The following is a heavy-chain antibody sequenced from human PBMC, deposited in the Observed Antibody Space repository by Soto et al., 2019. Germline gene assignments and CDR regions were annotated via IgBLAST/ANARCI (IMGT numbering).Heavy chain of an antibody. CDR3: ARHGISSPHYYYYMDV. CDR2: IYPGDSDT. J-gene: IGHJ6*03. Sequence: GESLKISCKGSGYSFTSYWIGWVRQMPGKGLEWMGIIYPGDSDTRYSPSFQGQVTISADKSISTAYLQWSSLKASDTAMYYCARHGISSPHYYYYMDVWGKGTTVTVSS. CDR1: GYSFTSYW. D-gene: IGHD1-20*01. V-gene: IGHV5-51*01.